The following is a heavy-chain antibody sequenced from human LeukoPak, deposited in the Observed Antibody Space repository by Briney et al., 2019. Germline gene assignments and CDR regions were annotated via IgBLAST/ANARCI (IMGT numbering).Heavy chain of an antibody. CDR1: GFTFSSYW. Sequence: GGSLSLSCAASGFTFSSYWMHWVRQAPGKGLVWVSRISSDGSSTNYADSVKGRFTISRDNAKNTLYLQMNSLRAEDTAVYYCAKDNWFDPWGQGTLVTVSS. J-gene: IGHJ5*02. CDR2: ISSDGSST. CDR3: AKDNWFDP. V-gene: IGHV3-74*01.